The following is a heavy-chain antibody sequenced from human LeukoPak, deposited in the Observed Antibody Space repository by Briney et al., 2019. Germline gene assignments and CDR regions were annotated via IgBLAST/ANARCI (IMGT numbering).Heavy chain of an antibody. Sequence: ASVKVSCKASGYTFTGHPIHWVRQSPGQGLEWMGWISPNRGATKYAQKFQGRVTMTRDTSISTAYMELSSLRSDDTAVYYCARDPGVTNWLDPWGQGTLVTVSS. CDR3: ARDPGVTNWLDP. CDR1: GYTFTGHP. V-gene: IGHV1-2*02. J-gene: IGHJ5*02. D-gene: IGHD2-21*02. CDR2: ISPNRGAT.